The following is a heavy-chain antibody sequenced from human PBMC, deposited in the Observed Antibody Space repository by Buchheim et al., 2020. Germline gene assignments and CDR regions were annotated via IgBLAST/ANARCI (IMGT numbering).Heavy chain of an antibody. J-gene: IGHJ5*02. CDR1: GGSISSYY. Sequence: QVQLQQWGAGLLKPSETLSLTCTVSGGSISSYYWSWIRQPPGKGLEWIGYIYYSGSTNYNPSLKSRVTISVDTSKNQFSLKLSSVTAADTAVYYCARSNSGLTGDWFDPWGQGTL. D-gene: IGHD3-9*01. V-gene: IGHV4-59*01. CDR2: IYYSGST. CDR3: ARSNSGLTGDWFDP.